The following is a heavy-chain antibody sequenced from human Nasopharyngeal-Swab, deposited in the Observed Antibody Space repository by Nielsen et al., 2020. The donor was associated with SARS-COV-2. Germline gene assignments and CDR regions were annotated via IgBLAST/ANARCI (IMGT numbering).Heavy chain of an antibody. CDR2: IYTGGST. CDR1: GFTVSSNY. CDR3: AILEGNGSGSP. V-gene: IGHV3-66*01. Sequence: ASLKISCAASGFTVSSNYMNWVRQAPGKGLEWVSVIYTGGSTYYADSVKGRFTISRDNSKNTLYLQMNSLRAEDTAVYYCAILEGNGSGSPWGQGTLVTVSS. J-gene: IGHJ5*02. D-gene: IGHD3-10*01.